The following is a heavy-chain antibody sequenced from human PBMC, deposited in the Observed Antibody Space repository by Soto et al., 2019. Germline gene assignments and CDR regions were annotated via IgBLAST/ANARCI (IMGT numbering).Heavy chain of an antibody. Sequence: PSETLSLTCIVSGASIRSGGYYWSWLRQSPGKGLEWIGHIYYTGSTFYSPSLKSRLTISLDTSKNQFSLYLRSVTAADTAMYYCARIEMASIKWGRGTLVTVSS. CDR2: IYYTGST. CDR3: ARIEMASIK. J-gene: IGHJ4*02. V-gene: IGHV4-31*03. CDR1: GASIRSGGYY.